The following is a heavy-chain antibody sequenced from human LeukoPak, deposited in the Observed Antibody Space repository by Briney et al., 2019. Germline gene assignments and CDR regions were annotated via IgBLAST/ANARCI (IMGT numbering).Heavy chain of an antibody. CDR1: GFIFSTYA. Sequence: GGSLRLSCAASGFIFSTYAMSLVRQAPGKGLEWVSGISGSGDSTYYADSVKGRFTISRDNSKNTLYLQMNSLRAEDTAVYYCAKGYPTSLDYWGQGTLVTVSS. CDR3: AKGYPTSLDY. V-gene: IGHV3-23*01. D-gene: IGHD1-26*01. CDR2: ISGSGDST. J-gene: IGHJ4*02.